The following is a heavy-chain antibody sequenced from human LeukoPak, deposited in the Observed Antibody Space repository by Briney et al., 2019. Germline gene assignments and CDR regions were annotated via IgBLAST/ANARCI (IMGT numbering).Heavy chain of an antibody. CDR2: ISSSSSYI. V-gene: IGHV3-21*01. J-gene: IGHJ4*02. CDR3: ARDTPGGAGFDY. Sequence: PGGSLRLSCAASGFTFSSYAMSWVRQAPGKGLEWVSSISSSSSYIYYADSVKGRFTISRDNAKNSLYLQMNSLRAEDTAVYYCARDTPGGAGFDYWGQGTLVTVSS. CDR1: GFTFSSYA. D-gene: IGHD1-26*01.